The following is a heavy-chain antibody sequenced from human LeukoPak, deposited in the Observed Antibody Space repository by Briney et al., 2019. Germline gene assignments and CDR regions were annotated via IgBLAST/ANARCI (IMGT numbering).Heavy chain of an antibody. J-gene: IGHJ3*02. CDR3: AREYDREAFDI. CDR1: GYTFTSYY. D-gene: IGHD3-22*01. V-gene: IGHV1-8*02. Sequence: GASVKVSCKASGYTFTSYYMHWVRQATGQGLEWMGWMNPNSGNTGYAQKFQGRVTMTRNTSISTAYMELSSLRSEDTAVYYCAREYDREAFDIWGQGTMVTVSS. CDR2: MNPNSGNT.